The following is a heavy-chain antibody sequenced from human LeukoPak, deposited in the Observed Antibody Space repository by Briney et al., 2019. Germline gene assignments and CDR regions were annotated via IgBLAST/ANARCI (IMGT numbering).Heavy chain of an antibody. V-gene: IGHV1-2*02. CDR3: ARDHLSAAGSGG. J-gene: IGHJ1*01. CDR1: GYTFTRYY. Sequence: GASVKASCKASGYTFTRYYLHWVRQAPGQGLEWTGWINPNSGGTYYAQKFQGRVTMTRDTSISTVYMELSSLEYDDTAAYYCARDHLSAAGSGGWGQGTLVIVSS. CDR2: INPNSGGT. D-gene: IGHD6-13*01.